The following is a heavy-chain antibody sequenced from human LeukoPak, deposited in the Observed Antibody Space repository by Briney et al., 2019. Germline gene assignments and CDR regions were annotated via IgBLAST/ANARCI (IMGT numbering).Heavy chain of an antibody. V-gene: IGHV1-69*06. Sequence: VASVKVSCKASGGTFSSYAISWVRQAPGQGLEWMGGIIPIFGTANYAQKFQGRVTITADKSTSTAYMELSSLRSEDTAVYYCARVRPPRITMIVVEGAFDIWGQGTMVTVSS. J-gene: IGHJ3*02. CDR1: GGTFSSYA. CDR2: IIPIFGTA. D-gene: IGHD3-22*01. CDR3: ARVRPPRITMIVVEGAFDI.